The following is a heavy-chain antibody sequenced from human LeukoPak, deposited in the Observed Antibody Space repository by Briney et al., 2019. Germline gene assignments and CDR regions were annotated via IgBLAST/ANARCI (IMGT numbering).Heavy chain of an antibody. CDR2: MNPSGST. CDR1: GGSFSGYY. D-gene: IGHD3-22*01. V-gene: IGHV4-34*01. J-gene: IGHJ6*03. Sequence: SETLSLTCAVYGGSFSGYYWTWIRQTPGRGLEWIGEMNPSGSTNYNPSLKSRVTISVDTSKNQFSLKLSSVTAADTAVYYCARGRQDVTMIVVVMTAVSYYLDVWGKGTTVTVS. CDR3: ARGRQDVTMIVVVMTAVSYYLDV.